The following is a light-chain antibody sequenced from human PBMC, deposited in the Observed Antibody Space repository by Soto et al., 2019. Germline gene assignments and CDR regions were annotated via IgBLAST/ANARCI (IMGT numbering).Light chain of an antibody. Sequence: DIQMTQSPSTLSGSVGDRVTITCRASQTISSWLAWYQQKPGKAPKLLIYKASTLKSGVPSRFSGSGSGTEFTLTISSLQPEDFATYFCQQYNSYPYSFGQGTKVDIK. CDR1: QTISSW. V-gene: IGKV1-5*03. CDR2: KAS. J-gene: IGKJ2*01. CDR3: QQYNSYPYS.